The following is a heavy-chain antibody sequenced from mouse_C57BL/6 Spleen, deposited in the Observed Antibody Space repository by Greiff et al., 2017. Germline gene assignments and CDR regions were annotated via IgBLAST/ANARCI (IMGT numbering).Heavy chain of an antibody. CDR3: AGLDAMDY. CDR2: ISNGGGST. V-gene: IGHV5-12*01. J-gene: IGHJ4*01. Sequence: EVHLVESGGGLVQPGGSLKLSCAASGFTFSDYYMYWVRQTPETRLEWVAYISNGGGSTYYPDTVKGRFTISRDNAKDTLYLQRSRLKSEDTAMYYCAGLDAMDYWGQGTSVTVSS. CDR1: GFTFSDYY.